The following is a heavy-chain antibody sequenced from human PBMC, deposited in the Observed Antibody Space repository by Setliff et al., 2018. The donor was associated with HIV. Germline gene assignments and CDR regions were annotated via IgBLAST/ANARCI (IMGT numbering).Heavy chain of an antibody. D-gene: IGHD3-3*01. CDR3: ARDQSDWFY. CDR1: HGSIFGDY. Sequence: SETLSLTCSVSHGSIFGDYWSWVRQSPGKGLEWIALIDDSGNTNYNPSLKSRVTISVDTSKSQFSLKLNSVTAADTAVYYCARDQSDWFYWGQGTLVTVSS. J-gene: IGHJ4*02. CDR2: IDDSGNT. V-gene: IGHV4-59*01.